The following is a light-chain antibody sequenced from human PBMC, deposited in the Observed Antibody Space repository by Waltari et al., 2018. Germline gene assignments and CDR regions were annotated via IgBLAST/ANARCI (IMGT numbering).Light chain of an antibody. J-gene: IGKJ4*01. Sequence: DIQMTQSPASLSASVGDRVTINGRASQSITNYLSWYQQTPGKAPKLLCHAASSLPSAVPSRFLRSGSGTAFTLTVSSLQPADFAIYYCLPTYSTPLTFGGGTKV. V-gene: IGKV1-39*01. CDR1: QSITNY. CDR3: LPTYSTPLT. CDR2: AAS.